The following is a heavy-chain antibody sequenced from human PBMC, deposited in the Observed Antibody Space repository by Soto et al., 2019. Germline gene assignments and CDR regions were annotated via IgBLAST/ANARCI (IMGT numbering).Heavy chain of an antibody. D-gene: IGHD3-22*01. J-gene: IGHJ4*02. V-gene: IGHV1-2*02. Sequence: QVQLVQSGAEVKKPGASVKVSCKTSGYTFSGYYIHWVRQAPGQELEWVGWINPNTGVKKNAQKFQGRVTMTRDTSINTAYMELSSLRSDDTAVYYCARAFPNYDSSAHYWGQGTLVTVSS. CDR1: GYTFSGYY. CDR3: ARAFPNYDSSAHY. CDR2: INPNTGVK.